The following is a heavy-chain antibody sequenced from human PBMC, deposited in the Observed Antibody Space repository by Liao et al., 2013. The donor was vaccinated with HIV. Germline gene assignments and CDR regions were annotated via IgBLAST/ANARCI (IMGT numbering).Heavy chain of an antibody. J-gene: IGHJ4*01. Sequence: QVQLQESGPRLVKPSETLSLTCTVSGGFISNYYWTWIRQSPGKGLEWIGYIYYSGSTNYNPSLESRVTISLDTSKKQXSLRLNSMTAADTAVYYCARGRPYFDSWGQEPWSPSPQ. CDR1: GGFISNYY. V-gene: IGHV4-59*12. CDR3: ARGRPYFDS. CDR2: IYYSGST.